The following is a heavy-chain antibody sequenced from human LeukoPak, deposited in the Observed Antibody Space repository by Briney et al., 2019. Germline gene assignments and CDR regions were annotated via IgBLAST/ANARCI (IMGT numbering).Heavy chain of an antibody. CDR3: ARDVSVSGMDV. D-gene: IGHD5/OR15-5a*01. V-gene: IGHV3-7*01. CDR2: IKRDGREK. Sequence: PAGTLSFSCAGSGFTFTDYWMSWVGQGPGKGLEGVANIKRDGREKYYVDSVKGRFTISRDNPKKSVYLQMNSLRAEDTAIYYCARDVSVSGMDVWGQGTTVIVSS. J-gene: IGHJ6*02. CDR1: GFTFTDYW.